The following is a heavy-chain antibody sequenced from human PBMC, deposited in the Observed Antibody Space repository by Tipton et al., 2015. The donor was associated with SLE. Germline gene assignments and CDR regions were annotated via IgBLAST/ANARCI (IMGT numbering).Heavy chain of an antibody. CDR2: IDASGGST. V-gene: IGHV3-23*01. Sequence: SLRLSCVGSGFSFSGSAMSWVRQAPGKGLEWVSAIDASGGSTHYADSVRGRFTISRDNSKNTLYLLMNSLRAEDTALYYCAKENSNYPFYGMDVWGPGTTVTVSS. CDR3: AKENSNYPFYGMDV. D-gene: IGHD4-11*01. CDR1: GFSFSGSA. J-gene: IGHJ6*02.